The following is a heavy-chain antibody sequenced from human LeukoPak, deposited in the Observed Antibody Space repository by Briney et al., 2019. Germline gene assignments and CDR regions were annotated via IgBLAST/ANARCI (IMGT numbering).Heavy chain of an antibody. D-gene: IGHD5-18*01. Sequence: SVKVSCKASGGTFSSYAISWVRQAPGQGLEWMGRIIPIFGIANYAQKFQGRVTITADKSTSTAYMELSSLRSEDTAVYYCAREGLQAFDYWGQGTLVTVSS. V-gene: IGHV1-69*04. CDR2: IIPIFGIA. J-gene: IGHJ4*02. CDR3: AREGLQAFDY. CDR1: GGTFSSYA.